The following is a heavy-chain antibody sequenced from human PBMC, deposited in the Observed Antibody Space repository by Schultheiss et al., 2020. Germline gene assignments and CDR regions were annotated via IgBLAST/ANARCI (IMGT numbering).Heavy chain of an antibody. V-gene: IGHV3-48*03. CDR2: INSLGTTT. CDR1: GFTFSSYE. Sequence: GESLKISCAASGFTFSSYEMNWVRQAPGKGLEWLSYINSLGTTTYYADSVKGRFTISRDNAKNSLYLQMNSLRADDTAVYYCAKVASGTMVRGVIGYWGQGTLVTVSS. CDR3: AKVASGTMVRGVIGY. J-gene: IGHJ4*02. D-gene: IGHD3-10*01.